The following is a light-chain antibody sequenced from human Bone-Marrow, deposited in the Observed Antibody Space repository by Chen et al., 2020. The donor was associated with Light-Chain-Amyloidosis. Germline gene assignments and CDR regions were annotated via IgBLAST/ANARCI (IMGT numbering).Light chain of an antibody. V-gene: IGLV2-23*01. J-gene: IGLJ2*01. CDR3: CSYAGSNTYV. CDR1: TSDVGTYNL. Sequence: QSALTQPASVSGSPGQSITISCTGTTSDVGTYNLVSWYQQHQGKAPKLIIFEDTQRPSGVSTRFSTSKSVNTASLRIFRLQAEDEADYYCCSYAGSNTYVFGGGTKLTVL. CDR2: EDT.